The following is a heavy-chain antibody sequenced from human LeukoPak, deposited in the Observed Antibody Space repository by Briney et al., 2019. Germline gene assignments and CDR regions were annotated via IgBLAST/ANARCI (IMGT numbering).Heavy chain of an antibody. CDR3: ASNIGGNWFDP. CDR2: INAGNGNT. Sequence: ASVKVSCKASGYTFTSYAMHWVRQAPGQRLEWMGWINAGNGNTECSQKFQGRVTITRDTSASTAYMELSSLRSEDTAVYYCASNIGGNWFDPWGQGTLVTVSS. V-gene: IGHV1-3*01. CDR1: GYTFTSYA. J-gene: IGHJ5*02.